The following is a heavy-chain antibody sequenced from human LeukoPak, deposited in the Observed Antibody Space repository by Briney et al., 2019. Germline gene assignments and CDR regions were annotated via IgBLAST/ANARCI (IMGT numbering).Heavy chain of an antibody. D-gene: IGHD6-13*01. CDR1: GYSISSGYY. V-gene: IGHV4-38-2*02. CDR3: ARDSFSSSWYVLDY. J-gene: IGHJ4*02. CDR2: IYHSGST. Sequence: SETLSLTCTVSGYSISSGYYWGWIRQPPGKGLEWIGSIYHSGSTYYNPSLKSRVTISVDTSKNQFSLKLSSVTAADTAVYYCARDSFSSSWYVLDYWGQGTLVTVSS.